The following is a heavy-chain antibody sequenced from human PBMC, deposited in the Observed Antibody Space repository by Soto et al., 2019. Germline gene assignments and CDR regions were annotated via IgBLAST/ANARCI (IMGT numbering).Heavy chain of an antibody. CDR1: GGSFSGYY. Sequence: PSETLSLTCAVYGGSFSGYYWSWIRQPPGKGLEWIGEINHSGSTNYNPSLKSRVTISVDTSKNQFSLKLSSVTAADTAVYYCARSAPWFVVVPAAMSYFDYWGQGTLVTVSS. D-gene: IGHD2-2*01. V-gene: IGHV4-34*01. CDR2: INHSGST. CDR3: ARSAPWFVVVPAAMSYFDY. J-gene: IGHJ4*02.